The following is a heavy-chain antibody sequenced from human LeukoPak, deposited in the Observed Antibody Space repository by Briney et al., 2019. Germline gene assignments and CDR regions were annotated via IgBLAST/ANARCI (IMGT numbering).Heavy chain of an antibody. CDR3: ARRALNRGLFDY. J-gene: IGHJ4*02. Sequence: GGSLRLSCAASGFTFNNYAMSWARQAPGKGLEWVSAISDSGGYTYYADSVKGRFTISRDNSKNTLYLQMNSLRAEDTAVYYCARRALNRGLFDYWGQGTLATVSS. CDR1: GFTFNNYA. CDR2: ISDSGGYT. D-gene: IGHD2/OR15-2a*01. V-gene: IGHV3-23*01.